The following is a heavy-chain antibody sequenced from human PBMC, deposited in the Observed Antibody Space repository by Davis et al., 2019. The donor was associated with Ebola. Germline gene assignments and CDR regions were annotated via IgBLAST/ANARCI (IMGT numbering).Heavy chain of an antibody. CDR3: TRSGSYRLNFDF. V-gene: IGHV4-59*01. CDR2: IFSSGTT. D-gene: IGHD1-26*01. J-gene: IGHJ4*02. Sequence: GSLRLSCTASGGSTSGFYWSWIRQPPGKGLEWLGYIFSSGTTNYNPSLRSRVTMSVDTSKNLFSLRLSSVTAADTAVYYCTRSGSYRLNFDFWGQGTLVTVSS. CDR1: GGSTSGFY.